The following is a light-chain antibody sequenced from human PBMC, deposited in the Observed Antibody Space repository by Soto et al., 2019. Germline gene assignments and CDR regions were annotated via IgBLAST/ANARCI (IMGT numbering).Light chain of an antibody. J-gene: IGKJ4*01. Sequence: EIVLKQSPDTLSLSPGERATLSCRASQSVRSNYLAWYQQKTSQAPRFLIYDASSRATGIPDRFSGSGSGTDFTLTISRLEPEDFAVYYCQQYGSTPLTFGGGTKVDIK. CDR2: DAS. CDR3: QQYGSTPLT. CDR1: QSVRSNY. V-gene: IGKV3-20*01.